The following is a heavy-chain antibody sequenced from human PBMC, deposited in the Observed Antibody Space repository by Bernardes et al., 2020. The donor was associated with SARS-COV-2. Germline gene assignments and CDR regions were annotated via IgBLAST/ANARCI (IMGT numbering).Heavy chain of an antibody. CDR3: AVGGWLPGRTGRPLDH. Sequence: GGSLRLSCAASGFTFSSYIMTWVRQAPGKGLEWVSTISNSGGSTNYADAVKGRFTISRDNSNNTLFLQMSSLRVGDTAVYYCAVGGWLPGRTGRPLDHWGQGILVTVSS. D-gene: IGHD1-1*01. CDR1: GFTFSSYI. J-gene: IGHJ4*02. V-gene: IGHV3-23*01. CDR2: ISNSGGST.